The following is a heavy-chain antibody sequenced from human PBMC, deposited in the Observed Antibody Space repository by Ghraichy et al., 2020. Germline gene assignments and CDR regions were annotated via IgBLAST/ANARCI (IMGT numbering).Heavy chain of an antibody. CDR2: ISAYNGNT. V-gene: IGHV1-18*04. J-gene: IGHJ4*02. CDR3: ARDGQYSSGWYGDPRRVGRFDY. Sequence: ASVKVSCKASGYTFTSYGISWVRQAPGQGLEWMGWISAYNGNTNYAQKLQGRVTMTTDTSTSTAYMELRSLRSDDTAVYYCARDGQYSSGWYGDPRRVGRFDYWGQGTLVTVSS. D-gene: IGHD6-19*01. CDR1: GYTFTSYG.